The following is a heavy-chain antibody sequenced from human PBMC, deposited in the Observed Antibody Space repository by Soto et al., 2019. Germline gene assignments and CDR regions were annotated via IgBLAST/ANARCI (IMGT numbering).Heavy chain of an antibody. CDR3: AKHQFSMVRGISPFDY. J-gene: IGHJ4*02. CDR1: GFTFSGND. V-gene: IGHV3-23*01. Sequence: EVQLLESGGGLVQPGGALRLSGAASGFTFSGNDMTWVARAPGRGLEWVSTISGSGALTYHADSVKGRFTISRDNSKNTVYLQMNSLRAEDTAVYYCAKHQFSMVRGISPFDYWGQGTLVTVSS. CDR2: ISGSGALT. D-gene: IGHD3-10*01.